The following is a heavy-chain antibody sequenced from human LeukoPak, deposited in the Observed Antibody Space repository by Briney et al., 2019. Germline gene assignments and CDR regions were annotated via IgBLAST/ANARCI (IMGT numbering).Heavy chain of an antibody. Sequence: PGGSLRLSCAASGFTFSSYGMHWVRQAAGKGLEWVAFIRYDGSNKYYADSVKGRFTISRDNSKNTLYLQMNSLRAEDTAVYYCAKDPGDSSGIDYWGQGTLVTVSS. D-gene: IGHD3-22*01. CDR3: AKDPGDSSGIDY. CDR1: GFTFSSYG. J-gene: IGHJ4*02. V-gene: IGHV3-30*02. CDR2: IRYDGSNK.